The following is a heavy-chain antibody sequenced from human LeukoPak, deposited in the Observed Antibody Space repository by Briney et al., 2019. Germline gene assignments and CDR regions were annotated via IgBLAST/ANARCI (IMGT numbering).Heavy chain of an antibody. J-gene: IGHJ4*02. CDR2: IYSGGST. CDR3: ARSRVGYYDSSGYYY. CDR1: GFTVRSNY. Sequence: PGGSLRLSCAASGFTVRSNYMSWVRQAPGKGLEWVSVIYSGGSTYYADSVKGRFTISRDNSKNTLYLQMNSLRAEDTAVYYCARSRVGYYDSSGYYYWGQGTLVTVSS. V-gene: IGHV3-66*02. D-gene: IGHD3-22*01.